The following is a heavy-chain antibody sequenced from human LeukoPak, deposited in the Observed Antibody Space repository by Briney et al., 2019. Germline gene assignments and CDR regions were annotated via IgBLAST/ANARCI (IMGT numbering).Heavy chain of an antibody. CDR3: ARDIVVLPAAIGGLDY. CDR1: GYTFTSYY. J-gene: IGHJ4*02. CDR2: INPSGGST. D-gene: IGHD2-2*02. V-gene: IGHV1-46*01. Sequence: ASVKVSCKASGYTFTSYYMHWVRQAPGQGLEWMGIINPSGGSTSYAQKFQGRVTMTRDTSTSTVYMELSSLRSEDTAVYYCARDIVVLPAAIGGLDYWGQGTLVTVSS.